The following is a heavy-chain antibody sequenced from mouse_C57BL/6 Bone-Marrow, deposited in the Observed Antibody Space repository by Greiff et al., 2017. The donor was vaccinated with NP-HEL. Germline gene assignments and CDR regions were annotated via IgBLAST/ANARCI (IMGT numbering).Heavy chain of an antibody. CDR1: GFTFSSYG. CDR2: LSSGGGYT. D-gene: IGHD1-1*01. J-gene: IGHJ4*01. CDR3: ARRSGSNAMDY. Sequence: EVHLVESGGDLVKPGGSLKLSCAASGFTFSSYGMSWVRQTPDKRLEWVATLSSGGGYTYYPDSVKGRFTITRDNAKNTLYMQMSSLTSEDTAMYYCARRSGSNAMDYWGQGTSVTVSS. V-gene: IGHV5-6*01.